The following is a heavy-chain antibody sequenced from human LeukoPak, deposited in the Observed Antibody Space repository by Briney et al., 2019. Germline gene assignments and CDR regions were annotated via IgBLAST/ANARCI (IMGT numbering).Heavy chain of an antibody. V-gene: IGHV3-30-3*01. CDR2: ISYDGSNK. Sequence: PGGSLRLSCAASGFTFSSYAMHWVRQAPGKGLEWVAVISYDGSNKYYADSVKGRFTISRDNSKNTLYLQMNSLRAEDTAVYYCARGMDVRGQGTMVTVSS. CDR1: GFTFSSYA. CDR3: ARGMDV. J-gene: IGHJ6*02.